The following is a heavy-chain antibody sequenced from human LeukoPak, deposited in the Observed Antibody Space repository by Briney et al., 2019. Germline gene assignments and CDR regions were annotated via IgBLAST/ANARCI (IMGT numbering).Heavy chain of an antibody. J-gene: IGHJ4*02. V-gene: IGHV4-39*01. CDR1: GGSISSSSYY. CDR2: IYYSGST. D-gene: IGHD3-9*01. CDR3: ARGSRYYDILTGYYGRWYFDY. Sequence: SETLSLTCTVVSGGSISSSSYYWGWIRQPPGKGLEWIGSIYYSGSTYYNPSLKSRVTISVDTSKNQFSLKLSSVTAADTAVYYCARGSRYYDILTGYYGRWYFDYWGQGTLVTVSS.